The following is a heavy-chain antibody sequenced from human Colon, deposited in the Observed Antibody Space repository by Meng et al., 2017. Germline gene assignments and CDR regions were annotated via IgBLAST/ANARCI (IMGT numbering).Heavy chain of an antibody. CDR3: ARDSSAGRDYYYGMDV. D-gene: IGHD6-6*01. CDR2: ISSSSTYI. CDR1: GITFSTYS. Sequence: GESLKISCAASGITFSTYSMHWVRQAPGKGLEWVASISSSSTYIYYEDSVKGRFIISRENAKKSLYLQLSSLRAEDTAVYYCARDSSAGRDYYYGMDVWGQGTMVTVSS. V-gene: IGHV3-21*01. J-gene: IGHJ6*02.